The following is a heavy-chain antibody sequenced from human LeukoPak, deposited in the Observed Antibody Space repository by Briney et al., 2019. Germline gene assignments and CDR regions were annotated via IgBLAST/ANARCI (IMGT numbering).Heavy chain of an antibody. V-gene: IGHV1-2*02. J-gene: IGHJ4*02. CDR2: INPNSGGT. CDR3: ARVAHNYDLLTGYYPYLDYFDF. D-gene: IGHD3-9*01. Sequence: RPSVKVSCKASGYSFSGYYLHWVRQAPGQGLEWMGWINPNSGGTYYAQKFQGRVTMTRDTSISTAYMELSRLRSDDTAVFYCARVAHNYDLLTGYYPYLDYFDFWGQGTLVTVSS. CDR1: GYSFSGYY.